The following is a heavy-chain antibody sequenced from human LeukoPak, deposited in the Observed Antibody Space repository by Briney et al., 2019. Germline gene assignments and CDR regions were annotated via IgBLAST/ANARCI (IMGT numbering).Heavy chain of an antibody. CDR2: ISWNSGSI. Sequence: QPGGSLRLSCAASGFTFDDYAMHWVRQAPGKGLEWVSGISWNSGSIGYADSVKGRFTISRDNAKNSLYLQMNSLRAEDTALYYCAKGAAGLYFDYWGRGTLVTVSS. J-gene: IGHJ4*02. V-gene: IGHV3-9*01. CDR1: GFTFDDYA. D-gene: IGHD6-13*01. CDR3: AKGAAGLYFDY.